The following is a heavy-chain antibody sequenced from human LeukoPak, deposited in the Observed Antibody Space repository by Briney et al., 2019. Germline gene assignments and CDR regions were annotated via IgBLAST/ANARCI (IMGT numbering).Heavy chain of an antibody. J-gene: IGHJ3*02. V-gene: IGHV5-51*01. CDR1: GYSFTSYW. CDR2: IYPGDSDT. Sequence: KPGESLKISCKGSGYSFTSYWIGWVRQMPGKGLEWMGIIYPGDSDTRYSPSFQGQVTISADKSISTAYLQWSSLKASDTAMYYCARLTRPFSSGWYMGAFDIWGQGTMVTVSS. CDR3: ARLTRPFSSGWYMGAFDI. D-gene: IGHD6-19*01.